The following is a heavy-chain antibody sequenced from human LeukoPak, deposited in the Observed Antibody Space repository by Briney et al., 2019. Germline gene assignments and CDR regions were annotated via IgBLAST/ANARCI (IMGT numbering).Heavy chain of an antibody. D-gene: IGHD6-6*01. CDR2: ISASGGST. J-gene: IGHJ3*02. CDR3: ARGESSSSGAFDI. Sequence: GGSLRLSCAASGFTFSGYAMNWVRQAPGKGLEWVSTISASGGSTYYADSVKGRFTISRDNAKNSLYLQMNSLRAEDTAVYYCARGESSSSGAFDIWGQGTMVTVSS. CDR1: GFTFSGYA. V-gene: IGHV3-23*01.